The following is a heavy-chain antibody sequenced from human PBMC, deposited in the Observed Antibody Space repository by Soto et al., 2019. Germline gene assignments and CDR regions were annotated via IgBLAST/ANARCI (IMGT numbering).Heavy chain of an antibody. CDR1: GITFSTYK. V-gene: IGHV3-48*01. Sequence: EVQLVESGGGLVQPGGSLRLSCVASGITFSTYKMNWVRQAPGKGLEWVSYISSTSDTIYYADSVKGRFTISRDNAKNSLYLQMNSLRVEDTAVYYCPAGKAPGDGYWGQGTLVNVSS. CDR3: PAGKAPGDGY. CDR2: ISSTSDTI. D-gene: IGHD3-10*01. J-gene: IGHJ4*02.